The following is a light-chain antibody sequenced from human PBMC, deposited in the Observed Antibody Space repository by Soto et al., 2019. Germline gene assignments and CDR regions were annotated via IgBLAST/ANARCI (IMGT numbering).Light chain of an antibody. CDR2: DAS. CDR1: QDISNY. Sequence: DIQMPQSPSSLSASVGDRVTITCQASQDISNYLNWYQQKPGKAPKLLIYDASNLETGVPSRFSGSRSGTAFTFTISSLQPEDIATYYCQQYDNLPFTFGPGTKVDIK. CDR3: QQYDNLPFT. V-gene: IGKV1-33*01. J-gene: IGKJ3*01.